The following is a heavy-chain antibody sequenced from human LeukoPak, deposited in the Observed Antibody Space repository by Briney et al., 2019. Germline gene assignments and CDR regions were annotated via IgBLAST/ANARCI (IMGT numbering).Heavy chain of an antibody. D-gene: IGHD2-2*01. V-gene: IGHV4-34*01. Sequence: KPSETLSLTCAVYGGSFSGYYWSWIRQPPGKGLEWIGEINHSGSTNYNPSLKSRVTISVGTSKNQFSLKLSSVTAADTAVYYCATGVPAAHFLDYWGQGTLVTVSS. CDR1: GGSFSGYY. CDR3: ATGVPAAHFLDY. J-gene: IGHJ4*02. CDR2: INHSGST.